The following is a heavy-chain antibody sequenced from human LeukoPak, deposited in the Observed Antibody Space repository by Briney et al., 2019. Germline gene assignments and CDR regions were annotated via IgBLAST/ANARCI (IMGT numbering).Heavy chain of an antibody. J-gene: IGHJ6*02. V-gene: IGHV4-39*02. CDR3: ARGGARKGYSYGLYYGMDV. CDR1: GGSMNSSSYY. D-gene: IGHD5-18*01. CDR2: VYYTGST. Sequence: SETLSLTCSVSGGSMNSSSYYWAWIRQPPGKGLEWIGNVYYTGSTYYKSSLKSRVTISLDMSKNHFSLKLSSVTAADTAVYYCARGGARKGYSYGLYYGMDVWGQGTTVTVSS.